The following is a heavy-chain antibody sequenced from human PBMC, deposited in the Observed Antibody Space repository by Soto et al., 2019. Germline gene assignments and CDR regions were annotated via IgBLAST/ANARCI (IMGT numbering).Heavy chain of an antibody. V-gene: IGHV1-69*18. D-gene: IGHD3-16*01. CDR2: VLPILGTT. J-gene: IGHJ4*02. Sequence: QVHLVQSGAEVKKPGSSVKVSCKDSGGSFTRNAISWVRQAPGQGLEWMGTVLPILGTTNYAQKFKGRVTMTADESTSTAYMALTSLRSEDTAVYYCARDRALIGFDHWGQGSLVTVSS. CDR3: ARDRALIGFDH. CDR1: GGSFTRNA.